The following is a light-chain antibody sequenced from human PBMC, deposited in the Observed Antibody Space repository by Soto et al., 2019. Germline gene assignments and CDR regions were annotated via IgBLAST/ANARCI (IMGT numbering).Light chain of an antibody. CDR1: NSDVGGYNY. Sequence: QSVLTQPASVSGSPGQSITISCSGTNSDVGGYNYVSWYQQHPGKAPKLMIYDVSYRPSGISNRFSGSKSDNTASLTISGLQAEDEADYYCSSYTTICLYVFGTVTRSPS. CDR2: DVS. J-gene: IGLJ1*01. CDR3: SSYTTICLYV. V-gene: IGLV2-14*01.